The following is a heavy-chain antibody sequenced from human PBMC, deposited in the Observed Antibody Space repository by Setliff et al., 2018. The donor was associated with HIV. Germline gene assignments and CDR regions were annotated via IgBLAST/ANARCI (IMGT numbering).Heavy chain of an antibody. V-gene: IGHV3-30*02. CDR2: IRYDGSNQ. D-gene: IGHD3-10*01. CDR3: AQAQTSVSGSYYQYLQH. Sequence: PGESLKISCAASGFTFSTYGMQWVRQAPGKGLEWVAFIRYDGSNQYYADSVKGRFTISRDNSKNTLYLRMNSLRAEDTAVYYCAQAQTSVSGSYYQYLQHWGQGTLVTSPQ. CDR1: GFTFSTYG. J-gene: IGHJ1*01.